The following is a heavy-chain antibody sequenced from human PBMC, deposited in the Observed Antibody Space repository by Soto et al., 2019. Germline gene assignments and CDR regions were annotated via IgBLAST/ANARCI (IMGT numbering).Heavy chain of an antibody. J-gene: IGHJ4*02. CDR2: AAYSGGT. Sequence: QLQLQESGPGLVRPSETLSLTCTVSGGSIANNNYFWGWVRQPPGKGLEWIGSAAYSGGTYKHPSLKGRVAVSVDTSKNQFSLKLTSVTAADTAVYYCAKVVVGATSHSDFDSWGQGTLVTVSS. CDR1: GGSIANNNYF. CDR3: AKVVVGATSHSDFDS. D-gene: IGHD2-15*01. V-gene: IGHV4-39*01.